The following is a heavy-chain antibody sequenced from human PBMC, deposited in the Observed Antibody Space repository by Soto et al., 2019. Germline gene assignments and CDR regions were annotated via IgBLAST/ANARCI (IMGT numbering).Heavy chain of an antibody. J-gene: IGHJ4*02. V-gene: IGHV4-59*01. D-gene: IGHD2-8*01. CDR2: IHYSGTT. CDR1: GTSISSYY. Sequence: VQLQESGPGLVKPSETLSLTCTVSGTSISSYYWSWIRQPPGKGLEWIANIHYSGTTNYNPSLASRFTLSVDTSKNQFSLKMTSVTAADRAMYFCARYNSYAIDYWGRGTRVTVSS. CDR3: ARYNSYAIDY.